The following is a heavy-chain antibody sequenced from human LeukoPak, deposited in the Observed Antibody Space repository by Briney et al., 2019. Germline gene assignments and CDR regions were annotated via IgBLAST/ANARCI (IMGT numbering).Heavy chain of an antibody. CDR2: IRGSSGRS. J-gene: IGHJ3*02. CDR3: TKHRGGWIDAFDI. V-gene: IGHV3-23*01. CDR1: GFTFSRYA. D-gene: IGHD5-12*01. Sequence: GGSLRLSCAASGFTFSRYAMTWVRQAPGEGLEWVPRIRGSSGRSYSADSVKGRFTISRDNSKKPLYMQINSLRAEDTAVYYCTKHRGGWIDAFDIWGQGTMVTVSS.